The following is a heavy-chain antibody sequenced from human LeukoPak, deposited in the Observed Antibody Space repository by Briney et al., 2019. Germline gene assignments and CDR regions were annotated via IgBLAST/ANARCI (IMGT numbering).Heavy chain of an antibody. J-gene: IGHJ3*01. CDR3: ARDWGLA. CDR2: ISYDGSNK. Sequence: SGGSLRLSCAASGFTFSSYAMHWVRQAPGKGLEWVAVISYDGSNKYYADSVKGRFTISRDNSKNTLYLQMNSLRAEDTAVYYCARDWGLAWGQGTMVTVSS. D-gene: IGHD3-16*01. V-gene: IGHV3-30-3*01. CDR1: GFTFSSYA.